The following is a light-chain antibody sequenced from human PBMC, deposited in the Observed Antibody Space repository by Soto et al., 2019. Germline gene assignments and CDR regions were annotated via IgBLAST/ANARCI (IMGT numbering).Light chain of an antibody. CDR2: AAS. Sequence: DIQITHPPSCLSGSVLDRVFLTLPASQSISTHLSWYQQKPGKAPKLLIYAASSLQSWVPSRFTGSGSGTDFTLTISSLQPEDFATYYCQQSYTSWWTFGKGNRVDIK. V-gene: IGKV1-39*01. CDR3: QQSYTSWWT. CDR1: QSISTH. J-gene: IGKJ1*01.